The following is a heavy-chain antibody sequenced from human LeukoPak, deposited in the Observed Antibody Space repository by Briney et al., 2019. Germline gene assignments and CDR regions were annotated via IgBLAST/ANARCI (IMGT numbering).Heavy chain of an antibody. Sequence: GGSLRLSCVASGFTFSSYAMTWVRQAPGKGLEWVSGITSSGASAYYPASVKGRFAVSRDNSENTLYLQINNLSAEDSGTYYCVKDEDLYSPTWYLFEDWGQGTLVTVSS. CDR1: GFTFSSYA. CDR2: ITSSGASA. CDR3: VKDEDLYSPTWYLFED. D-gene: IGHD5-12*01. J-gene: IGHJ4*02. V-gene: IGHV3-23*01.